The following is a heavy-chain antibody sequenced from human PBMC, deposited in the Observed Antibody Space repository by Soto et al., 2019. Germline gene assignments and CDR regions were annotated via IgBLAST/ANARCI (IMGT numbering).Heavy chain of an antibody. V-gene: IGHV3-30*18. J-gene: IGHJ4*02. CDR2: ISGDGRDT. CDR1: GFTFSSYG. D-gene: IGHD6-19*01. Sequence: QVQLVESGGGVVQPERSLRLSCAASGFTFSSYGMHWVRQAPGKGLEWVAAISGDGRDTYYGDSVKGRFNISRDNSRNTLYVQMNSLRVEDTAVYYCVQGMAVARQWLGYWGQGTLVTVSS. CDR3: VQGMAVARQWLGY.